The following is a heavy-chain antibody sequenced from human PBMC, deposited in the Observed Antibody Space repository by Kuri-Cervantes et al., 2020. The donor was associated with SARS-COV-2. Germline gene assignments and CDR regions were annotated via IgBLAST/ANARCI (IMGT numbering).Heavy chain of an antibody. V-gene: IGHV4-38-2*02. D-gene: IGHD4-23*01. CDR3: ARDPSAVVTPPDSDAFDI. CDR2: IYHSGST. J-gene: IGHJ3*02. CDR1: GYSISSGYY. Sequence: SETLSLTCTVSGYSISSGYYWGRIRQPPGKGLEWIGSIYHSGSTYYNPSLKSRVTISVDTSKNQFSLKLSSVTAADTAVYYCARDPSAVVTPPDSDAFDIWGQGTMVTVSS.